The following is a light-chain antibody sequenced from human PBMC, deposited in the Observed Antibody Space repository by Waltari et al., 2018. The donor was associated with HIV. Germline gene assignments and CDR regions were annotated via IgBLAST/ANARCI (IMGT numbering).Light chain of an antibody. CDR3: QQYFSDPLT. J-gene: IGKJ4*01. CDR2: WAS. V-gene: IGKV4-1*01. Sequence: DVVLTQSPASLALSLGERATLNCKSSQSLLYTSKNKDYLDWYQQKPGQPPKPLIYWASTRESGLPDRLTGSGSGTDFTLTITSLQAEDVAIYYCQQYFSDPLTFGGGTKVEI. CDR1: QSLLYTSKNKDY.